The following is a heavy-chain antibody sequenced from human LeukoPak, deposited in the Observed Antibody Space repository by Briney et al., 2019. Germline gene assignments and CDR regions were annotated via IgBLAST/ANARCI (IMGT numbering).Heavy chain of an antibody. Sequence: ASVKVSCKASGGTFSSYAISWVRQAPGQGLEWMGGIIPIFGTANYAQKFQGRVTITADESTSTAYMELSSLRSEDTAVYYCAILISGSHGMFDYWGQGTLVTVSS. J-gene: IGHJ4*02. CDR1: GGTFSSYA. CDR2: IIPIFGTA. D-gene: IGHD3-10*01. V-gene: IGHV1-69*01. CDR3: AILISGSHGMFDY.